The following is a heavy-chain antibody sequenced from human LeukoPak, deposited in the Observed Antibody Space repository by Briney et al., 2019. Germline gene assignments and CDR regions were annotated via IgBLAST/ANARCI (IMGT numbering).Heavy chain of an antibody. J-gene: IGHJ1*01. Sequence: PGGSLRLSCAASGFTLSNYYLSWVRPAPGKGLEWLSYISSSATNIQYADSARGRFTISRDNAKNSLYLQMNRLRDEDTAVYYCARVDFYYDSSGYVGEYFQHWGQGTVVTVSS. D-gene: IGHD3-22*01. CDR1: GFTLSNYY. CDR3: ARVDFYYDSSGYVGEYFQH. V-gene: IGHV3-11*01. CDR2: ISSSATNI.